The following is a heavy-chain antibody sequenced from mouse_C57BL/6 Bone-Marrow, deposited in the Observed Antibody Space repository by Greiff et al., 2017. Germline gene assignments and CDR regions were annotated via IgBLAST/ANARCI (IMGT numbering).Heavy chain of an antibody. V-gene: IGHV1-85*01. CDR2: IYPRDGST. D-gene: IGHD1-1*01. CDR1: GYTFTSYD. CDR3: ARIEFDVSSGEWYFDV. Sequence: VKLMESGPELVKPGASVKLSCKASGYTFTSYDINWVKQRPGQGLEWIGWIYPRDGSTKYNEKFKGKATLTVDTSSSTAYMELHSLTSEDSAVYCCARIEFDVSSGEWYFDVWGTGTTVTVSS. J-gene: IGHJ1*03.